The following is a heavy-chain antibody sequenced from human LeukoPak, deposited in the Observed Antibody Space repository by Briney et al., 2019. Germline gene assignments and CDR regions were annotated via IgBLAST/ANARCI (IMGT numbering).Heavy chain of an antibody. CDR3: AKETRVCSSTSCILGAFDI. CDR1: GFTVSSNY. Sequence: PGGSLRLSCAASGFTVSSNYMSWVRQAPGKGLEWVAFIRYDGSNEYYADSVKGRFTISRDNSKNTLYLQMNSLRAEDTAVYYCAKETRVCSSTSCILGAFDIWGQGTMVTVSS. CDR2: IRYDGSNE. V-gene: IGHV3-30*02. D-gene: IGHD2-2*01. J-gene: IGHJ3*02.